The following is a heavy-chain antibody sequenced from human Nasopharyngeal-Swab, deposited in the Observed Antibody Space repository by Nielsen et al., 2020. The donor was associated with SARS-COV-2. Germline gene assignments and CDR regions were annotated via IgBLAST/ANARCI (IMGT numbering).Heavy chain of an antibody. CDR2: ISSSSYI. CDR1: GFTFSSYS. Sequence: GESLKISCAASGFTFSSYSMNWVRQAPGKGLEWVSSISSSSYIYYADSVKGRFTISRDNAKNSLYLQMNSLRAEDTAVYYCARVQEADYYYYYMAVWGKGTTVTVSS. J-gene: IGHJ6*03. V-gene: IGHV3-21*01. CDR3: ARVQEADYYYYYMAV.